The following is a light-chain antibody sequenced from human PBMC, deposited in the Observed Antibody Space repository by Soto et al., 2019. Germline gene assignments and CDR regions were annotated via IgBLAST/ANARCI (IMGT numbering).Light chain of an antibody. V-gene: IGKV3-20*01. CDR1: QSVSSSY. CDR3: QQYGNSPLLT. J-gene: IGKJ3*01. Sequence: EIVLTQSPGTLSLSPGERATLSCRASQSVSSSYLAWYQQKPGQATRLLIYGASSRATGIPDSCSGSGPGTDFTLIISRLEPADVAADYCQQYGNSPLLTFGPGTKVDIK. CDR2: GAS.